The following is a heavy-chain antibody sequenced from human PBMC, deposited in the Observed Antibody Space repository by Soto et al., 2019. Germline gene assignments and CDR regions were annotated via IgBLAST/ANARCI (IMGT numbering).Heavy chain of an antibody. CDR2: ISYDGSNK. CDR3: AKDRLTTVTTISIRDDAFDI. J-gene: IGHJ3*02. Sequence: QVQLVESGGGVVQPGRSLRLSCAASGFTFSSYGMHWVRQAPGKGLEWVAVISYDGSNKYYADSVKGRFTISRDNSKNTLYLHMNSLRDEDTAVYYCAKDRLTTVTTISIRDDAFDIWGQGTMVTVSS. V-gene: IGHV3-30*18. CDR1: GFTFSSYG. D-gene: IGHD4-17*01.